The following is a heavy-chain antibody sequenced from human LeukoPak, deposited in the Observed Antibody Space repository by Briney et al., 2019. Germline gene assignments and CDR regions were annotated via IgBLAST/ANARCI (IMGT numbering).Heavy chain of an antibody. D-gene: IGHD5-18*01. CDR3: ATDRGVYSYGQEVF. Sequence: SETLSLTCTVSGGSISNNNYYWGWIRQPPGKGLEWIVSIHNGGSTYYNPSLKSRVTISVDTSKNQFSLKLSSVTAADTAVYYCATDRGVYSYGQEVFWGQGTLVTVSS. CDR2: IHNGGST. CDR1: GGSISNNNYY. J-gene: IGHJ4*02. V-gene: IGHV4-39*07.